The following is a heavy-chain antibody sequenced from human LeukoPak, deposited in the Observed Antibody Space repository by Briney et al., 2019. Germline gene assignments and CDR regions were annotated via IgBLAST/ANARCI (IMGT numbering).Heavy chain of an antibody. CDR1: GYTFTAYY. CDR3: AREADYYDSSAGNWFDP. V-gene: IGHV1-8*02. Sequence: ASVKVSCKTSGYTFTAYYMHWVRQAPGQGLEWMGWMNPNSGNTGYAQKFQGRVTMTRNTSISTAYMELSSLRSEDTAVYYCAREADYYDSSAGNWFDPWGQGTLITVSS. CDR2: MNPNSGNT. J-gene: IGHJ5*02. D-gene: IGHD3-22*01.